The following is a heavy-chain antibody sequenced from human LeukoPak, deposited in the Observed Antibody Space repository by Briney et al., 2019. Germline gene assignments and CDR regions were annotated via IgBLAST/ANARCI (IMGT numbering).Heavy chain of an antibody. CDR2: ISYDGSNK. CDR3: ARDRDSSGWYEGFDY. CDR1: GFTFDDSG. J-gene: IGHJ4*02. V-gene: IGHV3-30*03. D-gene: IGHD6-19*01. Sequence: PGGSLRLSCAASGFTFDDSGMSWVRQAPDKGLEWVAVISYDGSNKYYADSVKGRFTISRDNSKNTLYLQMNSLRADDTAVYYCARDRDSSGWYEGFDYWGQGTLVTVSS.